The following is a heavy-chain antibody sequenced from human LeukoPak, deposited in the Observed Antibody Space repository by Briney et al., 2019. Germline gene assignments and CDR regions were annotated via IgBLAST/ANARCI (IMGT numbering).Heavy chain of an antibody. Sequence: SGPVLVTPTETLTLTCTVSGFSLSNAIMGVSWIRQPPGKALEWLARIDWDDDKFYSTSLKTRLTISKDTSKNQVVLTMTNMDPVDTATYYCARDGGYSGYDFDYWGQGTLVTVSS. V-gene: IGHV2-70*16. CDR2: IDWDDDK. CDR1: GFSLSNAIMG. D-gene: IGHD5-12*01. J-gene: IGHJ4*02. CDR3: ARDGGYSGYDFDY.